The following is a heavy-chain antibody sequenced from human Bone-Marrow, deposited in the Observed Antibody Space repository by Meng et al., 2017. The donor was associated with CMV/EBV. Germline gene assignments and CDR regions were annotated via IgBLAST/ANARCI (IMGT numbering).Heavy chain of an antibody. J-gene: IGHJ5*02. Sequence: SVKVSCKASGGTFSSYAISWVRQAPGQGLEWMGGIIPIFGTANYAQKFQGRVTMTRNTSINTAYMEMCSLRSEDTAVYYCAKDRPRDYDASGSYGNWFDPWGQGTLVTVSS. D-gene: IGHD3-10*01. V-gene: IGHV1-69*05. CDR1: GGTFSSYA. CDR3: AKDRPRDYDASGSYGNWFDP. CDR2: IIPIFGTA.